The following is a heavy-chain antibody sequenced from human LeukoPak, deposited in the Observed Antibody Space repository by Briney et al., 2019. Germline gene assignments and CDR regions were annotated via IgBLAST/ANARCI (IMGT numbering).Heavy chain of an antibody. CDR2: INWNGGST. CDR3: ARAPVVVIENAFDI. CDR1: GFTFDDYG. Sequence: GGSLRLSCAASGFTFDDYGMSWVRQAPGKGLEWVSGINWNGGSTGYADSVKGRFTISRDNAKNSLYLQMNSLRAEDTALYYCARAPVVVIENAFDIWGQGTMVSVSS. V-gene: IGHV3-20*04. J-gene: IGHJ3*02. D-gene: IGHD3-22*01.